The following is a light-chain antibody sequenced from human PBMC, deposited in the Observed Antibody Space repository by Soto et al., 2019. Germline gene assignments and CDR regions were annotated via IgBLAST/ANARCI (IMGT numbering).Light chain of an antibody. CDR3: NAQADNGKHV. V-gene: IGLV2-8*01. Sequence: QSVLTQPPSASGSPGQSVTISCTGNSNDVGHSSFISWYQQHPGKGPKLIIYEVSKRPSGVPDRFSGSKSGNTASLSVSGLQDEDEADCFCNAQADNGKHVFGTGTKVTVL. CDR2: EVS. J-gene: IGLJ1*01. CDR1: SNDVGHSSF.